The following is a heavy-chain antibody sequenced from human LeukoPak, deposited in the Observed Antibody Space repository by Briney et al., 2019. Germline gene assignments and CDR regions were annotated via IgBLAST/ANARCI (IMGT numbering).Heavy chain of an antibody. D-gene: IGHD3-22*01. Sequence: ASVKVSCKASGYTFTSYAMNWVGQAPGQGLEWMGWINTNTGNPTYAQGFTGRFVFSLDTSVSTAYLQISSLKAEDTAVYYCARDRGYYDSSGHYLVYFDYWGQGTLVTVSS. J-gene: IGHJ4*02. CDR2: INTNTGNP. CDR1: GYTFTSYA. V-gene: IGHV7-4-1*02. CDR3: ARDRGYYDSSGHYLVYFDY.